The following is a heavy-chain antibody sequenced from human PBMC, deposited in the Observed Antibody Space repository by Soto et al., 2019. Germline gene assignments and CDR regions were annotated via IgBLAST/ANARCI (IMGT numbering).Heavy chain of an antibody. CDR1: GGSISSGDYY. V-gene: IGHV4-30-4*01. J-gene: IGHJ6*02. Sequence: PSETLSLTCTVSGGSISSGDYYWSWIRQPPGKGLEWIGYIYYSGSTYYNPSLKSRVTISVDTSKNQFSLKLSSVTAADTAVYYSARDHYDSSGYYPYYYYYYGMDVWGQGTTVTVSS. CDR3: ARDHYDSSGYYPYYYYYYGMDV. D-gene: IGHD3-22*01. CDR2: IYYSGST.